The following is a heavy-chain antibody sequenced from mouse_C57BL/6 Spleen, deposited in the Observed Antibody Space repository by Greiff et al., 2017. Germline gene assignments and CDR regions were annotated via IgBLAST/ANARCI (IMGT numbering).Heavy chain of an antibody. V-gene: IGHV1-52*01. CDR1: GYTFTSYW. J-gene: IGHJ3*01. CDR2: IDPSDSET. Sequence: QVQLKQPGAELVRPGSSVKLSCTASGYTFTSYWMHWVKQRPIQGLEWIGNIDPSDSETHFNQKFKDKATLTVDKSSSTAYMQLSSLTSEDSAGYYCARLEDYRAYWGQGTPVTVSA. CDR3: ARLEDYRAY. D-gene: IGHD2-14*01.